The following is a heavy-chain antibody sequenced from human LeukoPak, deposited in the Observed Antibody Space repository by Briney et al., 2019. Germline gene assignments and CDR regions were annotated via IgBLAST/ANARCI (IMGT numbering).Heavy chain of an antibody. V-gene: IGHV1-2*06. J-gene: IGHJ1*01. Sequence: SVKVSCKASGYTFTGYYMHWVRQAPGQGLEWMGRLNPNSGGTNYAQNFQGRVTMTGDTSINTASMELSRLRSDDTAVYYCARGGGGSLEYFHHWGQGTLVTVSS. CDR3: ARGGGGSLEYFHH. CDR2: LNPNSGGT. D-gene: IGHD2-15*01. CDR1: GYTFTGYY.